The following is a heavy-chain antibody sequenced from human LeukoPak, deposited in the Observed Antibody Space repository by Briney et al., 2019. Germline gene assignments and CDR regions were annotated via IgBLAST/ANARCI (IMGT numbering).Heavy chain of an antibody. Sequence: PGGSLRLSCAASGFTFSSYAMHWVRQAPGKGLEWVAVISYDGSNKYYADSVKGRFTISRDNSKNTLYLQMNSLRAEDTAVYYCARSGYSSGWYPEYFQHWGQGTLVTVSS. CDR1: GFTFSSYA. V-gene: IGHV3-30*04. CDR2: ISYDGSNK. D-gene: IGHD6-19*01. CDR3: ARSGYSSGWYPEYFQH. J-gene: IGHJ1*01.